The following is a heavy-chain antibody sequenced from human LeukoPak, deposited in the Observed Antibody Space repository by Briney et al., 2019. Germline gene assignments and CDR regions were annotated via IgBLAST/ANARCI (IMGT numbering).Heavy chain of an antibody. J-gene: IGHJ4*02. CDR1: GFTFSSYG. CDR3: AREISYSSGNY. CDR2: ISYDGSNK. V-gene: IGHV3-30*03. Sequence: GGSLRLSCAASGFTFSSYGMHWVRQAPGKGLEWVAVISYDGSNKYYADSVKGRFTISRDNSKNTLYLQMNSLRAEDTAVYYCAREISYSSGNYWGQGTLVTVSS. D-gene: IGHD6-19*01.